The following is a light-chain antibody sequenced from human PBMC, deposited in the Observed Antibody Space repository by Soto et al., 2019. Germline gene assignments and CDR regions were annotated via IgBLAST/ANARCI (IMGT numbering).Light chain of an antibody. J-gene: IGLJ1*01. V-gene: IGLV2-14*03. CDR2: EVS. CDR3: STHTTSNTRV. CDR1: SSDVGAYDF. Sequence: QSVLTQPASLPESPGQSIAISCTGTSSDVGAYDFVSWYQQHPDKAPKLLIYEVSNRPSGVSDRFSGSKSVNTATLTISGLQAEDEADYYCSTHTTSNTRVFGTWT.